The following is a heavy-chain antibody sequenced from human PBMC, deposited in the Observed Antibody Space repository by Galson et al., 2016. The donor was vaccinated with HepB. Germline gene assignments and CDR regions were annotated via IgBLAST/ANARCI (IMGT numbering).Heavy chain of an antibody. J-gene: IGHJ4*02. Sequence: SLRLSCAASGFTFSSYWMSWVRQAPGKRLECVANIKQDGSEQYYVDSVKGRFTISRDNAKNSLYLQMNSLRDEDTAIYFCARDGNHGYDMDYWGQGTLVTVSP. CDR2: IKQDGSEQ. V-gene: IGHV3-7*01. CDR3: ARDGNHGYDMDY. CDR1: GFTFSSYW. D-gene: IGHD1-14*01.